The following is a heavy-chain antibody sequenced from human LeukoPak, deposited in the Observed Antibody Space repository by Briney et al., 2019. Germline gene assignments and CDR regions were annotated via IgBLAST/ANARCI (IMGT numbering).Heavy chain of an antibody. CDR2: IYYSGST. D-gene: IGHD3-22*01. CDR3: ARHAPGSAIYYDSSGYRGNWFDP. CDR1: GGSFNGYY. Sequence: KTSETLSLTCAVYGGSFNGYYWSWIRQPPGKGLEWIGSIYYSGSTYYNPSLKSRVTISVDTSKNQFSLKLSSVTAADTAVYYCARHAPGSAIYYDSSGYRGNWFDPWGQGTLVTVSS. V-gene: IGHV4-34*01. J-gene: IGHJ5*02.